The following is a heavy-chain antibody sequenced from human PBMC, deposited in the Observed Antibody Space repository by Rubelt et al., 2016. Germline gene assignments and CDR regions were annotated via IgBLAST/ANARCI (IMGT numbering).Heavy chain of an antibody. Sequence: EVQLVESGGGLVKPGGSLRLSCAASGFTFSNAWMSWVRQAPGKGLEWVGRIKSKTDGGTTDYAAPVKGRFTISRDDSKNTLYLQMNSLKTEDTAVYYCARVDQWLLSYYFDYWGQGTLVTVSS. V-gene: IGHV3-15*01. J-gene: IGHJ4*02. CDR3: ARVDQWLLSYYFDY. CDR2: IKSKTDGGTT. D-gene: IGHD6-19*01. CDR1: GFTFSNAW.